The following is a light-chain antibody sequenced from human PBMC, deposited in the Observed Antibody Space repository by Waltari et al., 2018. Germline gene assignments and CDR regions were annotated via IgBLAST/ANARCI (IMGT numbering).Light chain of an antibody. CDR1: ESVYKY. Sequence: EVVLTQSPVTLSLSAGERASLSCRASESVYKYLAWYQQRPGQPPRLLIYDTSNRAAGVPGRFSGSGYGTDFTLTITILEAEDFAVYFCQQGSIFPLTFGGGTRVEIK. V-gene: IGKV3-11*01. J-gene: IGKJ4*01. CDR3: QQGSIFPLT. CDR2: DTS.